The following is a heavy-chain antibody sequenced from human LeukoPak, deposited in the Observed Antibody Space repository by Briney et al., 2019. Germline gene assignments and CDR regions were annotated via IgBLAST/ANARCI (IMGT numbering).Heavy chain of an antibody. CDR2: INPNSGAT. Sequence: ASVKVSCKVSGYTFTDYYLHWVRQAPGRGLECMGWINPNSGATQYTEKFQGRVTMTRDTSISTAYMELSRLTSDDTAMYYCARQPEYSSGWYPLDYWGQGTLVTVSS. CDR3: ARQPEYSSGWYPLDY. CDR1: GYTFTDYY. J-gene: IGHJ4*02. D-gene: IGHD6-19*01. V-gene: IGHV1-2*02.